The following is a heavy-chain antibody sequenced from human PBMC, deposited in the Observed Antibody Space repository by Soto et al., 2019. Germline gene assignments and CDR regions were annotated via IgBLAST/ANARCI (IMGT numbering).Heavy chain of an antibody. CDR1: GFIFSRHD. D-gene: IGHD1-26*01. V-gene: IGHV3-23*01. Sequence: PGGSLRLSCAASGFIFSRHDISWVRQAPWKGLEWVSGTSDSGAGTHYADSVKGRFTISRDNSKNTLYLQMNSLRAEDTAVYYCAKDRSVGDTAFDIWGQGTMVTFSS. J-gene: IGHJ3*02. CDR2: TSDSGAGT. CDR3: AKDRSVGDTAFDI.